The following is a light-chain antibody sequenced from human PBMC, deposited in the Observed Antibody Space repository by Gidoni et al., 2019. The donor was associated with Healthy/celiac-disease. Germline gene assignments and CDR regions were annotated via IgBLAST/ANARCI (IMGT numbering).Light chain of an antibody. CDR3: QQYGSSPLFT. V-gene: IGKV3-20*01. CDR2: GAS. J-gene: IGKJ3*01. CDR1: QSVSSSY. Sequence: EIVLTQSPGTLSLCPGERATLSCRASQSVSSSYLAWYQQKPGQAPRLLIYGASSRATGIPDRFSGSGSGTDFTLTISRLEPEDFAVYYCQQYGSSPLFTFXPXTKVDIK.